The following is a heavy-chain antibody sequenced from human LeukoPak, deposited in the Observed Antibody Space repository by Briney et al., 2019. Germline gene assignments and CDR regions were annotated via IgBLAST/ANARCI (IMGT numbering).Heavy chain of an antibody. D-gene: IGHD6-13*01. J-gene: IGHJ4*02. CDR1: GFTFSSHW. V-gene: IGHV3-7*01. CDR3: ARERQQLRYFDY. CDR2: IKQDGSEI. Sequence: GESLRLSCGGSGFTFSSHWMTWVRQAPGAGLEFVANIKQDGSEINYEDSVRGRFTLSRDNAKNSVYLQMNSLRAEDTALYYCARERQQLRYFDYWGQGTLVTVSS.